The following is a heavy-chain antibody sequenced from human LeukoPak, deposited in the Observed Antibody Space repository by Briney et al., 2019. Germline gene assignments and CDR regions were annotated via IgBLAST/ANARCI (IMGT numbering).Heavy chain of an antibody. Sequence: PSETLSLTCTVSGGSISSYYWGWIRQPPGKGLEWIGSIYYSGSTYYNPSLKSRVTISVDTSKNQFSLKLSSVTAADTAVYYCARINQSKYRNDFDYWGQGTLVTVSS. J-gene: IGHJ4*02. V-gene: IGHV4-39*07. CDR3: ARINQSKYRNDFDY. CDR1: GGSISSYY. CDR2: IYYSGST. D-gene: IGHD2/OR15-2a*01.